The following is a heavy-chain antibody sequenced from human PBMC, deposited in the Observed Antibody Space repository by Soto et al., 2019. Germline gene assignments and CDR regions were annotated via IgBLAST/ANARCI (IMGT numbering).Heavy chain of an antibody. V-gene: IGHV3-30*18. CDR3: AKDFSAAAGTGYYYGMDV. Sequence: GGSLRLSCAASGFTFSSYGRHWVRQAPGKGLEWVAVISYDGSNKYYADSVKGRFTISRDNSKNTLYLQMNSLRAEDTAVYYCAKDFSAAAGTGYYYGMDVWGQGTTVTVYS. J-gene: IGHJ6*02. CDR2: ISYDGSNK. CDR1: GFTFSSYG. D-gene: IGHD6-13*01.